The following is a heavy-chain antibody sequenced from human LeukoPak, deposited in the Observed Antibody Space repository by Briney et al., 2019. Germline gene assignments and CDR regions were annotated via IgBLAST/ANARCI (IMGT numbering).Heavy chain of an antibody. CDR3: ARARWTTRVFDP. D-gene: IGHD3/OR15-3a*01. CDR1: GGSISSYY. V-gene: IGHV4-59*12. J-gene: IGHJ5*02. Sequence: PSETLSLTCTVSGGSISSYYWSWIRQPPGKGLEWIGYIYYSGSTNYNPSLKSRVTISVDTSKNQFSLKLSSVTAADTAVYYCARARWTTRVFDPWGQGTLVTVSS. CDR2: IYYSGST.